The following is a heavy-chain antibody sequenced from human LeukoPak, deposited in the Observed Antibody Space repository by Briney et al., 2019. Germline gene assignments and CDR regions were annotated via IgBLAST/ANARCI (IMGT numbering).Heavy chain of an antibody. V-gene: IGHV4-39*01. CDR1: GGSISSSSYY. J-gene: IGHJ6*02. Sequence: SETLSLTCTVSGGSISSSSYYWGWIRQPPGKGLEWIGSIYYSGSTYYNPSLKSRVTISVDTSKNQFSLKLSSVTAADTAVYYCARQPAYYYGMDVWGQGTTVTVS. CDR3: ARQPAYYYGMDV. CDR2: IYYSGST.